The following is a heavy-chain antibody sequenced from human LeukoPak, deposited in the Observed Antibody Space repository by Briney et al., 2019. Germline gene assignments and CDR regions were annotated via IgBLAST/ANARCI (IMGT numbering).Heavy chain of an antibody. CDR1: GFTFSSYG. CDR2: ISYDGSNK. CDR3: AKREHYYGMDV. J-gene: IGHJ6*02. Sequence: SGGSLRLSCAASGFTFSSYGMHWVRQAPGKGLEWVAVISYDGSNKYYADSVKGRFTISRDNSKNTLYLQMNSLRAEDTAVYYCAKREHYYGMDVWGQGTTVTVSS. V-gene: IGHV3-30*18.